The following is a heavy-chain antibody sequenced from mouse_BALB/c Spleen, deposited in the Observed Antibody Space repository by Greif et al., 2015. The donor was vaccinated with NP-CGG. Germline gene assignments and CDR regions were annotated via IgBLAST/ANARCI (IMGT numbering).Heavy chain of an antibody. V-gene: IGHV1-9*01. D-gene: IGHD2-1*01. CDR1: GYIFSSYW. J-gene: IGHJ3*01. CDR3: ARGHDNFFDY. Sequence: VKLQESGTELMKPGTSVKISCKATGYIFSSYWIEWVKQRPGHGLEWIGEIFPGSGYTNYYETFKGKATFTADTSSNTAYMQLSSLTSEDSAVYYCARGHDNFFDYWGQGTLVTVSA. CDR2: IFPGSGYT.